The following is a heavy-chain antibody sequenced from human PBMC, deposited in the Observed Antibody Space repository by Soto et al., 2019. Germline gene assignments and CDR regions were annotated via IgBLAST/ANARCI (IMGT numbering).Heavy chain of an antibody. CDR2: IYPGDSDT. Sequence: GESLKISCKGSGYSFTSYWIGWVLQIPGKGLEWMGIIYPGDSDTRYSPSFQGQVTISADKSISTAYLQWSSLKASDTAMYYCARQDIPQYDSSGYGPWGQGTLVTVAS. J-gene: IGHJ5*02. D-gene: IGHD3-22*01. V-gene: IGHV5-51*01. CDR1: GYSFTSYW. CDR3: ARQDIPQYDSSGYGP.